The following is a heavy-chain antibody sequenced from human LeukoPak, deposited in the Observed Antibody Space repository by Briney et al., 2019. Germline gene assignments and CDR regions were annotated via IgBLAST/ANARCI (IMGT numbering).Heavy chain of an antibody. CDR3: ARGDGGETTNGGYYFNY. V-gene: IGHV3-21*01. J-gene: IGHJ4*02. CDR2: ISSSDTYI. Sequence: GGSLRLSRAASGFTFSSYSMNWVRQAPGKGLEWVSSISSSDTYIYHADSVKGRFTISRDNAKNSLYLQMNSLRAEDTAVYYCARGDGGETTNGGYYFNYWGQGTLVTVSS. D-gene: IGHD2-8*01. CDR1: GFTFSSYS.